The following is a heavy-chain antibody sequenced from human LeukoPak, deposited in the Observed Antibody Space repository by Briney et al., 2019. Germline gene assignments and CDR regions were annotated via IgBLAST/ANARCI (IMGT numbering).Heavy chain of an antibody. CDR1: GYTFTSYG. V-gene: IGHV1-18*01. Sequence: ASVKVSCKASGYTFTSYGISWVRQAPGQGLEWMGWISAYNGNTNYAQKLQGRVTMTTDTSTSTAYMELRSLRSDDTAVYYCASYGTIWGRNYYSVDFGGKGTRVTVPS. D-gene: IGHD3-16*01. CDR2: ISAYNGNT. CDR3: ASYGTIWGRNYYSVDF. J-gene: IGHJ6*03.